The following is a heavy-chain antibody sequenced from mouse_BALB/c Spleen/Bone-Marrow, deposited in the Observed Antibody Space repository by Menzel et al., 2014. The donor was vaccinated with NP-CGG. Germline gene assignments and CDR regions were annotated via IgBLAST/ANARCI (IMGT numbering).Heavy chain of an antibody. V-gene: IGHV1-19*01. CDR2: VNPYNGGT. Sequence: VQLQQPGPELVKPGASVKMSCKASGYTFTDYYMDWVKQSHGESFEWIGRVNPYNGGTSYNQKVKGKATLTVDKSSSTAYMELNSLTSEASAVYYCARGIYYGNCFDYWGQGTTLTVSS. CDR3: ARGIYYGNCFDY. CDR1: GYTFTDYY. J-gene: IGHJ2*01. D-gene: IGHD2-1*01.